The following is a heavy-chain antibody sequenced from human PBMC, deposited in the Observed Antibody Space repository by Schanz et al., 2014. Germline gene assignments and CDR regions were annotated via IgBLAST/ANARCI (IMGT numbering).Heavy chain of an antibody. CDR1: GFTFSTYA. CDR3: AKNWKGHHITGRPGWSDGMDV. CDR2: ISGSGGDT. J-gene: IGHJ6*02. D-gene: IGHD6-6*01. V-gene: IGHV3-23*04. Sequence: VHLVESGGGLVQPGGSLRLSCAASGFTFSTYAMNWVRQAPGKGLEWVSGISGSGGDTYYVDSVKGRFTVSRDNAKNTLYLQMNSLRVEDTAEYYCAKNWKGHHITGRPGWSDGMDVWGQGTTVTVSS.